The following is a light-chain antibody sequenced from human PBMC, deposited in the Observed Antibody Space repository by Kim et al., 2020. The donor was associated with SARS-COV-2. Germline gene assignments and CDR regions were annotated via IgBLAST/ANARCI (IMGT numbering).Light chain of an antibody. CDR2: GAS. CDR3: HQYNDWPPGDT. Sequence: EIVMTQSPATLSVSPGERATLSCKASQSISTYLAWYQQKPGQAPRLLIYGASTRATGFPARFSASGSGTEFTLTISSLQSDDFAVYFCHQYNDWPPGDTFGQGTKVDIK. J-gene: IGKJ2*01. CDR1: QSISTY. V-gene: IGKV3-15*01.